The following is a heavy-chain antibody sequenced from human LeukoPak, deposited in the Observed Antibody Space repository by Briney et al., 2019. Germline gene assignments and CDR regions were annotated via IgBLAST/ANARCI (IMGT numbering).Heavy chain of an antibody. D-gene: IGHD3-3*01. V-gene: IGHV1-2*02. CDR3: AREGSASDYDSDYNWFDP. J-gene: IGHJ5*02. CDR1: GYTFTGYY. CDR2: IDPNSGGT. Sequence: AAVKVSCKASGYTFTGYYMHWVRQAPGQGLEWMGWIDPNSGGTNYAQKFQGRVTITRNTSISTAYMELSSLRSEDTAVYYCAREGSASDYDSDYNWFDPWGQGTLVTVSS.